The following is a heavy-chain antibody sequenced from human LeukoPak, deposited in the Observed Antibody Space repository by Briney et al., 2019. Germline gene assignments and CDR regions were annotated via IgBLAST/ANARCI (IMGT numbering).Heavy chain of an antibody. J-gene: IGHJ6*02. CDR1: GFTFSNAG. D-gene: IGHD1-26*01. V-gene: IGHV3-15*01. Sequence: GGSLRLSCAASGFTFSNAGMSWVRQAPGKGLEWVGRIKSKTDAGTTDYAAPVKVTFTISRADSKNTLYLQMNSLKTEDTAVYYCTTALGPSGSYYYYYGMDVWGQGTTVTVSS. CDR3: TTALGPSGSYYYYYGMDV. CDR2: IKSKTDAGTT.